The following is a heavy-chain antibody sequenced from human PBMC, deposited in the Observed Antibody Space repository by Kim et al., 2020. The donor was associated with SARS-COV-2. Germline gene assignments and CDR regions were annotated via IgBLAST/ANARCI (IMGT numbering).Heavy chain of an antibody. CDR1: GGSISSSSYY. V-gene: IGHV4-39*01. CDR3: AMPTPPLSPNEYYFDY. J-gene: IGHJ4*02. Sequence: SETLSLTCTVSGGSISSSSYYWGRIRQPPGKGLEWIGSIYYSGSTYYNPSLKSRVTISVDTSKNQFSLKLSSVTAADTAVYYCAMPTPPLSPNEYYFDYWGQGTLVTVSS. CDR2: IYYSGST.